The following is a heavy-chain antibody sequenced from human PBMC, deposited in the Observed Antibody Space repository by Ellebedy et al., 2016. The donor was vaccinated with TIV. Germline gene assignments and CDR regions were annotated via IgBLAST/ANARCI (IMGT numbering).Heavy chain of an antibody. V-gene: IGHV4-30-4*01. D-gene: IGHD3-22*01. J-gene: IGHJ5*02. CDR3: ARVRNYYDSSGYYWPYNWFDP. Sequence: LRLXXSVSGGSLSSGDYYWTWIRQSPGKGLEWIGYIYYTGNTYYNPSLKSRVTISVDRPKNQFSVRLNSVTAADTAVYYCARVRNYYDSSGYYWPYNWFDPWGQGTLVTVSS. CDR1: GGSLSSGDYY. CDR2: IYYTGNT.